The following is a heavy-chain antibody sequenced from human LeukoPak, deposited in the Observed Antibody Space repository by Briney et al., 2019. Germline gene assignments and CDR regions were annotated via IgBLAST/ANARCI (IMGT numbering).Heavy chain of an antibody. V-gene: IGHV3-23*01. J-gene: IGHJ4*02. CDR1: GFTFSTYA. CDR2: ISGSGGST. D-gene: IGHD3-22*01. Sequence: QPGGSLRLSCAASGFTFSTYAMNWVRQAPGKGLEWVSAISGSGGSTYTADSVKGRFTISRNNSKNTLYLQMNSLRAEDTAIYYCAEIPHSSYYYDSSGYLDYWGQGTLVSVSS. CDR3: AEIPHSSYYYDSSGYLDY.